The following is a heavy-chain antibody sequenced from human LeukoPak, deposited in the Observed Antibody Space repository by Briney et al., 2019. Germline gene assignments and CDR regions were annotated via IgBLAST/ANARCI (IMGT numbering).Heavy chain of an antibody. CDR2: INHSGST. J-gene: IGHJ4*02. V-gene: IGHV4-34*01. CDR3: ARANYDYVWGSYRYDY. Sequence: LETLSLTCAVYGGSFSGYYWSWIRQPPGKGLEWIGEINHSGSTNYNPSLKSRVTISVDTSKNQFSLKLSSVTAADTAVYYCARANYDYVWGSYRYDYWGQGTLVTVSS. CDR1: GGSFSGYY. D-gene: IGHD3-16*02.